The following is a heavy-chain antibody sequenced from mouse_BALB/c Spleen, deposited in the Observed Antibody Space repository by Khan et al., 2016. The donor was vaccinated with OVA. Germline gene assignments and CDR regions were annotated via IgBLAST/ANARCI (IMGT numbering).Heavy chain of an antibody. CDR3: ATSYFYGYYFDY. D-gene: IGHD1-1*01. Sequence: EVELVESGGGLVQPGGSRKLSCAASGFTFNSYGMHWVRQAPEKGLEWVAYISGDSNTIYYTDTVKGQFTISRDNPKNTLFLQMTSLMSEDTAWYYCATSYFYGYYFDYWGPGTALTVS. CDR1: GFTFNSYG. V-gene: IGHV5-17*02. CDR2: ISGDSNTI. J-gene: IGHJ2*01.